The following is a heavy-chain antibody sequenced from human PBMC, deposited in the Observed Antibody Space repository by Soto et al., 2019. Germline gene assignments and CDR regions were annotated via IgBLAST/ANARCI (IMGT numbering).Heavy chain of an antibody. V-gene: IGHV3-23*01. J-gene: IGHJ6*02. CDR2: ISGSGGST. CDR1: GFTFSSYA. CDR3: AKDAIAAAGRSHYYGMDV. Sequence: WGSLRLSCAASGFTFSSYAIICCRHSPFKWREWVSAISGSGGSTYYADSVKGRFTISRDNSKNTLYLQMNSLRAEDTAVYYCAKDAIAAAGRSHYYGMDVWGQGTTVTVSS. D-gene: IGHD6-13*01.